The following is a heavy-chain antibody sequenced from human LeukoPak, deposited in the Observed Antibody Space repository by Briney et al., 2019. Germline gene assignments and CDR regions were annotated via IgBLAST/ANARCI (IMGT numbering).Heavy chain of an antibody. Sequence: ASVKVSCKVSGYTLTELSMHWVRQAPGQGLEWMGWISAYNGNTNYAQKFQGRVTITADESTSTAYMELSSLRSEDTAVYYCARELVVVPAAIGGGDDDAFDIWGQGTMVTVSS. J-gene: IGHJ3*02. CDR1: GYTLTELS. CDR3: ARELVVVPAAIGGGDDDAFDI. D-gene: IGHD2-2*02. V-gene: IGHV1-18*01. CDR2: ISAYNGNT.